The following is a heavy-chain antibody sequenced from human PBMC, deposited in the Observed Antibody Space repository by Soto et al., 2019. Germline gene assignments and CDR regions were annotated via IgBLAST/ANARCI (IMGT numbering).Heavy chain of an antibody. J-gene: IGHJ4*02. V-gene: IGHV4-4*02. D-gene: IGHD6-13*01. CDR3: ARTEAAAGDFDS. Sequence: KPSETLSLTCVVSGGSVSSSHWWSWVRQPPGKGLEWIGEISHGGSTTSKPSLKSRVTISLDKSKNHFSLKLSSVTAADTAMYYCARTEAAAGDFDSWGQGILVTVSS. CDR1: GGSVSSSHW. CDR2: ISHGGST.